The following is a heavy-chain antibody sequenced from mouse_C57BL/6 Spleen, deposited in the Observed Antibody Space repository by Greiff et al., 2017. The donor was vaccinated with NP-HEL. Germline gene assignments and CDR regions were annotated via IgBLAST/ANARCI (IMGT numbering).Heavy chain of an antibody. V-gene: IGHV1-55*01. D-gene: IGHD2-3*01. CDR2: IYPGSGST. CDR3: ARGENDGYYYAMDY. J-gene: IGHJ4*01. CDR1: GYTFTSYW. Sequence: QVQLKQPGAELVKPGASVKMSCKASGYTFTSYWITWVKQRPGQGLEWIGDIYPGSGSTNYNEQFKSKATLTVDTSSSTAYMQLSSLTSEDSAVYYCARGENDGYYYAMDYWGQGTSVTVSS.